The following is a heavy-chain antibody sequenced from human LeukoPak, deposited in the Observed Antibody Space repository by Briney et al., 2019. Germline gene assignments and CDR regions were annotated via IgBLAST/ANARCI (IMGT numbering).Heavy chain of an antibody. CDR3: ARDGVGATAAFDI. D-gene: IGHD1-26*01. J-gene: IGHJ3*02. CDR2: INPNSGGT. V-gene: IGHV1-2*06. Sequence: GASVKVSCKASGYTFTTFYMHWVRQAPGQGLEWMGRINPNSGGTNYAQKFQGRVTMTRDTSISTAYMELSRLRSDDTAVYYCARDGVGATAAFDIWGQGTMVTVSS. CDR1: GYTFTTFY.